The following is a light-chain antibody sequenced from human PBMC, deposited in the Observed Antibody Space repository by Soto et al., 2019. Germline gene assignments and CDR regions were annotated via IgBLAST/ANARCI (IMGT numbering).Light chain of an antibody. V-gene: IGKV3-20*01. CDR2: GSF. CDR1: EIVSSSY. J-gene: IGKJ5*01. Sequence: EIVLTQSPGTLSLSPGERATLSCRASEIVSSSYLAWYQQKPGQAPRLLIYGSFSRATGIPDRFSGSGSGTDFTLTISRLEPEDFAVYYCQQYSSTTLITFGQGTRLEIK. CDR3: QQYSSTTLIT.